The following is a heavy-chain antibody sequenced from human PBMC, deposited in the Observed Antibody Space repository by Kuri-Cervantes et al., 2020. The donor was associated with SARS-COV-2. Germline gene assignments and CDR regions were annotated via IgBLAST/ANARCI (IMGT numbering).Heavy chain of an antibody. J-gene: IGHJ1*01. V-gene: IGHV2-70*08. CDR3: ARGLFQNHESPEEYFQH. Sequence: TWIRQPPGKALEWLARIDWDDDKYYSTSLKTRLTISKDTSKNQVVLTMTNMDPVDTAVYYCARGLFQNHESPEEYFQHWGQGTLVTVSS. D-gene: IGHD1-14*01. CDR2: IDWDDDK.